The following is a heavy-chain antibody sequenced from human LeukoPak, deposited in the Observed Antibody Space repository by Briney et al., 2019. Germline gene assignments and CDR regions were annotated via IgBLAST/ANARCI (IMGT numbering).Heavy chain of an antibody. CDR2: IYYSGST. Sequence: PSETLSLTCTVSGGSISSSSYYWGWIRQPPGKGLEWIGYIYYSGSTNYNPSLKSRVTISADMSKNQFSLNLSSVTAADTAVYYCARGGGWWNYWGQGTLVTVSS. CDR1: GGSISSSSYY. V-gene: IGHV4-61*05. CDR3: ARGGGWWNY. J-gene: IGHJ4*02. D-gene: IGHD2-15*01.